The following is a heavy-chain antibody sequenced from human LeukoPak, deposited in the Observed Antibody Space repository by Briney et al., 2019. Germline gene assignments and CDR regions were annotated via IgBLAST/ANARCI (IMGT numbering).Heavy chain of an antibody. CDR2: IYYSGST. CDR3: ASNSGYDAEEYYFDY. D-gene: IGHD5-12*01. CDR1: GGSISSGGHY. Sequence: SETLSLTCTVSGGSISSGGHYWSWIRQHPGKGLEWIGYIYYSGSTYHNPSLKSRVTISVDTSKNQFSLKLSSVTAADTAVYYCASNSGYDAEEYYFDYWGQGTLVTVSS. J-gene: IGHJ4*02. V-gene: IGHV4-31*03.